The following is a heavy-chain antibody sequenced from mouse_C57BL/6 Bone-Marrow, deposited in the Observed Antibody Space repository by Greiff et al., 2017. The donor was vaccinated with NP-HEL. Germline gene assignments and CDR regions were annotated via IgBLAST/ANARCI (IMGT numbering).Heavy chain of an antibody. J-gene: IGHJ2*01. V-gene: IGHV14-4*01. CDR2: IDPENGDT. CDR3: TTWNDGYLFYFDY. CDR1: GFNIKDDY. Sequence: VQLQQSGAELVRPGASVKLSCTASGFNIKDDYMHWVKQRPEQGLEWIGWIDPENGDTEYASKFQGKATITADTSSNTAYLQLSSLTSEDTAVYYCTTWNDGYLFYFDYWGRGTTLTVSS. D-gene: IGHD2-3*01.